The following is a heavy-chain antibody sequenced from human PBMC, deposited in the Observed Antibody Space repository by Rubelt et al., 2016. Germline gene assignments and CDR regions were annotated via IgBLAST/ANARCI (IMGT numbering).Heavy chain of an antibody. D-gene: IGHD6-6*01. V-gene: IGHV3-7*03. Sequence: VRQAPGNGLEWVANIKQDGSEKYYVDSVKGRFTISRDNAKNSLYLQMNSLRADDTAIYYCARVYTSTSGWGLDYWGQGTLVTVSS. J-gene: IGHJ4*02. CDR3: ARVYTSTSGWGLDY. CDR2: IKQDGSEK.